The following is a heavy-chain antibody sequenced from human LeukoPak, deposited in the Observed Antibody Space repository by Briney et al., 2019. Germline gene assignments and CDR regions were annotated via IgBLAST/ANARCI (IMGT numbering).Heavy chain of an antibody. D-gene: IGHD3-22*01. V-gene: IGHV5-10-1*01. CDR2: IEPRDSYT. CDR1: GYTFTNYW. Sequence: GESLMISCYASGYTFTNYWISRVRHLPAKGLERRGRIEPRDSYTNYSPCFQGRVTISADKSISTAYMQWGSLKASYTAMYYCARRDRQLIAPDYWGQGTLVTVSS. J-gene: IGHJ4*02. CDR3: ARRDRQLIAPDY.